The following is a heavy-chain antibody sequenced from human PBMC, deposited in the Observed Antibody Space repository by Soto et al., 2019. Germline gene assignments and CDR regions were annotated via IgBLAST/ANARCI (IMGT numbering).Heavy chain of an antibody. Sequence: SVKGRFTISRDNSKNTVYLQMNSLRAEDTAVYYCARFDTSLLVGFDYWGQGTLVTVSS. V-gene: IGHV3-53*01. D-gene: IGHD5-18*01. CDR3: ARFDTSLLVGFDY. J-gene: IGHJ4*02.